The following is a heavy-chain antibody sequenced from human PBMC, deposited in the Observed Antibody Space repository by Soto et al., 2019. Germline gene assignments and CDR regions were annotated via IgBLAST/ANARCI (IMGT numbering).Heavy chain of an antibody. V-gene: IGHV1-69*13. CDR1: GGTFSSYA. CDR2: IIPIFGTA. J-gene: IGHJ4*02. CDR3: AIHLGSSWYYYVFDY. Sequence: SVKGSCKASGGTFSSYAISWVRQAPGQGLEWMGGIIPIFGTANYAQKFQGRVTITADESTSTAYMELSSLRSEDTAVYYCAIHLGSSWYYYVFDYRGQGTLVTVSS. D-gene: IGHD6-13*01.